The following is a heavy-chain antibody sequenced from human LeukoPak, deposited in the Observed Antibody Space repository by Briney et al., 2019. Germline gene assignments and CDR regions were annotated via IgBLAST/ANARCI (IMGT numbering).Heavy chain of an antibody. CDR2: ISSSSYI. D-gene: IGHD1-14*01. J-gene: IGHJ6*03. CDR1: EFTFSSYA. Sequence: GGSLRLSCAASEFTFSSYAMSWVHQAPGKGLEWVSTISSSSYIYYADSVKGRFTISRDNAKNSLYLQMNSLRAEDTAVYYCARDRGNQRGYYYYYMDVWGKGTTVTVSS. CDR3: ARDRGNQRGYYYYYMDV. V-gene: IGHV3-21*01.